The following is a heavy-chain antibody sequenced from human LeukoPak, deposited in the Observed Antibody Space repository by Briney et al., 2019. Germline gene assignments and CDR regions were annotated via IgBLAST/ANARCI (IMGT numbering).Heavy chain of an antibody. J-gene: IGHJ4*02. V-gene: IGHV1-18*01. CDR1: GYTFTSYG. CDR2: TSAYNGNT. CDR3: AIIVGATEAIDY. D-gene: IGHD1-26*01. Sequence: ASVKVSCRASGYTFTSYGISWVRQAPGQGLEWMGWTSAYNGNTNYAQKLLGRVTMTTDTSTSTAYMELRSLRSDDTAVYYCAIIVGATEAIDYWGQGTLVTVSS.